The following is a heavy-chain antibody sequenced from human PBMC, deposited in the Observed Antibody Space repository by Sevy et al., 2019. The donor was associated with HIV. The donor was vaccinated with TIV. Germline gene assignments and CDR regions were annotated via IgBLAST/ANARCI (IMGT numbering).Heavy chain of an antibody. Sequence: ASVKVSYKASGYTFTNYHITWVRQAPGQGLEWMGRITPNNGDTNYAQRLQGRGTMTTDTSTSTVYMELRSLRSDDTAVYYCARAPSGSQGPGQYFHHWGHGTLVTVSS. CDR3: ARAPSGSQGPGQYFHH. J-gene: IGHJ1*01. CDR1: GYTFTNYH. V-gene: IGHV1-18*01. CDR2: ITPNNGDT. D-gene: IGHD1-26*01.